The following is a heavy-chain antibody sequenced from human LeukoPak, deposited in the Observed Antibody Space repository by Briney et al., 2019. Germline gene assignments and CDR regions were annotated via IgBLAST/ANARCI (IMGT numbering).Heavy chain of an antibody. V-gene: IGHV1-8*01. J-gene: IGHJ3*02. CDR2: MNPNSGNT. D-gene: IGHD2-21*02. CDR1: GYTFTSYD. Sequence: ASVKVSCKASGYTFTSYDINWVRQATGQGLEWMGWMNPNSGNTGYAQKFQGRVTMTRNTSISTAYMELSSLRSEDTAVYYCAREGVAVTVASDAFDIWGQGTMVTVSS. CDR3: AREGVAVTVASDAFDI.